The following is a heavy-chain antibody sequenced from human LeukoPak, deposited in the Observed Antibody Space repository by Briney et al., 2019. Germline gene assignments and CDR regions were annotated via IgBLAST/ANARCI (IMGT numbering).Heavy chain of an antibody. CDR3: AREGGFYRPLDY. D-gene: IGHD3-3*01. CDR2: IYYSGST. CDR1: GGYISSYY. V-gene: IGHV4-59*12. Sequence: SETLSLTCTVSGGYISSYYWSWIRQPPGKGLEWIGYIYYSGSTNYNPSLKSRLIMTVDLPENHISLKLTSVTAADTAVYYCAREGGFYRPLDYSGQGTLVTVSS. J-gene: IGHJ4*02.